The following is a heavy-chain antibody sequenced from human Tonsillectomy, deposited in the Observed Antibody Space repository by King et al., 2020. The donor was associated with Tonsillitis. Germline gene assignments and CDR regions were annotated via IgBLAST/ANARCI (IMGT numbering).Heavy chain of an antibody. J-gene: IGHJ3*02. Sequence: VQLVESGADVKKPGSSVKVSCKASGGTFSTYAINWVRQAPGQGLEWMGGIIPIFGTANYAQKFQGRVTITADESTSTAYMEVSSLRSEDTAVYYCAIDLAGVRVAFDIWGQGPMVTVSS. V-gene: IGHV1-69*01. D-gene: IGHD3-10*01. CDR1: GGTFSTYA. CDR2: IIPIFGTA. CDR3: AIDLAGVRVAFDI.